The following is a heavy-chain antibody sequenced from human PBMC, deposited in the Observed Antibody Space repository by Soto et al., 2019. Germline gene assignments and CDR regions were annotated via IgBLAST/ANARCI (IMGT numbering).Heavy chain of an antibody. Sequence: GGSLRLSCAASGFTFSSYGMHWVRQAPGKGLEWVAVIWYDGSNKYYADSVKGRFTISRDNSKNTLYLQMNSLRAEDTAGYYCAREARIQLWLNYFDYWGQGTLVTVSS. V-gene: IGHV3-33*01. J-gene: IGHJ4*02. CDR1: GFTFSSYG. CDR3: AREARIQLWLNYFDY. CDR2: IWYDGSNK. D-gene: IGHD5-18*01.